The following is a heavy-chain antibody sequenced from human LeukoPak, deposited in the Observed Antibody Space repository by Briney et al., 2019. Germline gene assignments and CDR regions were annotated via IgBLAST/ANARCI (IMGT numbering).Heavy chain of an antibody. D-gene: IGHD3-22*01. Sequence: SETLSLTCAVSGYSISSGYYWGWIRQPPGKGLEWIGSIYHSGSTYYNPSLKSRVTISVDTSKNQFSLKLSSVTAADTAVCYCARQGLYYYDSSGPDAFDIWGQGTMVTVSS. CDR3: ARQGLYYYDSSGPDAFDI. V-gene: IGHV4-38-2*01. CDR1: GYSISSGYY. J-gene: IGHJ3*02. CDR2: IYHSGST.